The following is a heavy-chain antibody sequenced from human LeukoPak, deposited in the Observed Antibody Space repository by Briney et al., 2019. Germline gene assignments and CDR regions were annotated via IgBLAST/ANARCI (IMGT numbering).Heavy chain of an antibody. CDR2: INHSRST. CDR1: GGSFSGYY. CDR3: ARERPPGDY. Sequence: SETLSLTCAVYGGSFSGYYWSWIRQPPGKGLEWIGEINHSRSTNYNPSLKSRVTISVDTSKSQFSLKLSSVTAADTAVYYCARERPPGDYWGQGTLVTVSS. D-gene: IGHD3-10*01. J-gene: IGHJ4*02. V-gene: IGHV4-34*01.